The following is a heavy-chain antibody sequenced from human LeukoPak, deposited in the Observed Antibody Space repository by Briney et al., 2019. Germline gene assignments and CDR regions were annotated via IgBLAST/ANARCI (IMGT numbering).Heavy chain of an antibody. CDR3: ARLLLRFGEAVSGFGS. V-gene: IGHV3-7*01. CDR1: GFIFSNYW. CDR2: IRPDASAN. Sequence: QTGGSLRLSCAASGFIFSNYWMGWVRQATGRGLEWVANIRPDASANFYADSVKGRFTISRDHAKSSLYLQMNSLRAEDTAVYYCARLLLRFGEAVSGFGSWGQGALVTVSS. J-gene: IGHJ4*02. D-gene: IGHD3-10*01.